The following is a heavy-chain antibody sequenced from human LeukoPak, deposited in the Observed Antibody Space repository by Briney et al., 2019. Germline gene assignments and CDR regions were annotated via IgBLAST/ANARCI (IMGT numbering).Heavy chain of an antibody. CDR2: ISSNGGTT. J-gene: IGHJ4*02. CDR3: VPGGTIMTTITT. Sequence: GGCLRLYCSASGFTFSSSTMHWVRQAPGKGLEYVSAISSNGGTTYYVDSVKGRFTSSRDNFMNTLSLQMSSLRAEDTAVYYCVPGGTIMTTITTRGQETLLSVSS. D-gene: IGHD5-12*01. CDR1: GFTFSSST. V-gene: IGHV3-64D*06.